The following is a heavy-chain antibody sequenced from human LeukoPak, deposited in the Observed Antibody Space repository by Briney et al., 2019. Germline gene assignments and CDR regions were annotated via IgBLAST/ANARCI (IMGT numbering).Heavy chain of an antibody. CDR2: INHSGST. CDR3: ARGWSMVSGATIEYFDY. Sequence: SETLSLTCTVSGGSISSGGYYWSWIRQPPGKGLEWIGEINHSGSTNYNPSLKSRVTISVDTSKNQFSLKLSSVTAADTAVYYCARGWSMVSGATIEYFDYWGQGTLVTVSS. J-gene: IGHJ4*02. V-gene: IGHV4-39*07. D-gene: IGHD1-26*01. CDR1: GGSISSGGYY.